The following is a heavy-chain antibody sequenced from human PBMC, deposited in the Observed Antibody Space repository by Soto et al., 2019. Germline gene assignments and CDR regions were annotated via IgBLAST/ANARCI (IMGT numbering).Heavy chain of an antibody. J-gene: IGHJ4*02. CDR1: GYTFTSYG. Sequence: QVHLVQSGAEVKKPGASVKVSCKASGYTFTSYGITWVRQAPGQGLEWMGWISAHNGNTDYAQKLQGRVIGTRDTSTSTAYIELRSLLSDDTAVYYCARGRYGDYWGQGALVTVSS. CDR2: ISAHNGNT. CDR3: ARGRYGDY. D-gene: IGHD1-1*01. V-gene: IGHV1-18*01.